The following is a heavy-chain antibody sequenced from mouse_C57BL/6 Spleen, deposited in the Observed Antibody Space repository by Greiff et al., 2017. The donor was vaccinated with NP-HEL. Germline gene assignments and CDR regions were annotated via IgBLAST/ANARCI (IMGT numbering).Heavy chain of an antibody. CDR2: IDPSDSYT. CDR3: ARRHGSRYFDV. Sequence: QVQLQQPGAELVMPGASVKLSCKASGYTFTSYWMHWVKQRPGQGLEWIGGIDPSDSYTNYNQKFKGKSTLTVDKSSSTAYMQLSSLTSEDSAVYYCARRHGSRYFDVWGTGTTVTVSS. CDR1: GYTFTSYW. D-gene: IGHD1-1*01. J-gene: IGHJ1*03. V-gene: IGHV1-69*01.